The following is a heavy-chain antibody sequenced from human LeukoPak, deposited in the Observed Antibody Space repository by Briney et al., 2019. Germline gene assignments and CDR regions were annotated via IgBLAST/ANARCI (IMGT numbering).Heavy chain of an antibody. CDR2: INAGNGNT. V-gene: IGHV1-3*01. CDR3: AGPLVRIAAAARGGFDP. J-gene: IGHJ5*02. D-gene: IGHD6-13*01. CDR1: GYTFTSYA. Sequence: GASVKVSCKASGYTFTSYAMHWVRQAPGQRLEWMGWINAGNGNTKYSQKFQGRVTITRDTSASTAYMELSSLRSEDTAVYYCAGPLVRIAAAARGGFDPWGQGTLVTVSS.